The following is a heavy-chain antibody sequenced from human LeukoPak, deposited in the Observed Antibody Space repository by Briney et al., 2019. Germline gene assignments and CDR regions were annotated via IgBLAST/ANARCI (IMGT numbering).Heavy chain of an antibody. CDR3: AKDVSGSGYYFDY. CDR1: GFTFSSCG. CDR2: ILYDGSNK. D-gene: IGHD3-22*01. Sequence: GGSLRLSCAASGFTFSSCGMHWVHQAPGKGLEWVAVILYDGSNKYYADSVKGRFTISRDNSKNTLYQQMNSLRAEDTAVYYCAKDVSGSGYYFDYWGQGTLVTVSS. J-gene: IGHJ4*02. V-gene: IGHV3-30*18.